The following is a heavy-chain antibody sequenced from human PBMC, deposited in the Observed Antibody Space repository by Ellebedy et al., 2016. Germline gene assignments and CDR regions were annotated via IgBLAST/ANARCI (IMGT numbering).Heavy chain of an antibody. CDR2: IDFSGTGT. V-gene: IGHV3-21*06. Sequence: GGSLRLXCAASGFTFSIAGMTWVRQAPGKGLEWVATIDFSGTGTYYADSVKGRFIISRDNTKNSLFLQMNSLGVEDTAVYYCVRDGSEWSRDYWGQGTLVTVSS. CDR3: VRDGSEWSRDY. D-gene: IGHD3-3*01. CDR1: GFTFSIAG. J-gene: IGHJ4*02.